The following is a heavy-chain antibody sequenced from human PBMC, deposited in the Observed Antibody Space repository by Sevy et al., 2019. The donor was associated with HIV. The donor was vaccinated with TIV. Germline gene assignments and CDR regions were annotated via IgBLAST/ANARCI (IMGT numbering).Heavy chain of an antibody. CDR2: ISYDGSAK. CDR1: GFRFSTHA. D-gene: IGHD3-16*01. V-gene: IGHV3-30-3*01. Sequence: GGSLRLSCAASGFRFSTHAMHWVRQAPGKGLDWVALISYDGSAKYYADSVKGRFTVSRDNSKNTLYLQMNSLRAEDTAVYYCANTSAKGDDAFNIWGQGTMVTVSS. CDR3: ANTSAKGDDAFNI. J-gene: IGHJ3*02.